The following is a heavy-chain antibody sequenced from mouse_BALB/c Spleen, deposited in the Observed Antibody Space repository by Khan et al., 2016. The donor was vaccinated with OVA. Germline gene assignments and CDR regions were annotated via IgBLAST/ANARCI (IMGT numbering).Heavy chain of an antibody. J-gene: IGHJ4*01. V-gene: IGHV3-2*02. Sequence: VQLKESGPGLVKPSQSLSLTCTVTGYSITRDYAWNWIRQFPGNKLEWMAYISNSGSTSYNPSLKSRSSITRDTSKNQFFLQLNSVTTEDTATDYCASELGRYDAMDYWGQGTSVTVSS. CDR1: GYSITRDYA. CDR3: ASELGRYDAMDY. CDR2: ISNSGST. D-gene: IGHD4-1*01.